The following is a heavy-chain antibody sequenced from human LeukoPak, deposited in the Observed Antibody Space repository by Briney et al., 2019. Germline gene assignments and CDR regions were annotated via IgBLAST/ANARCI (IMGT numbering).Heavy chain of an antibody. CDR2: IYYSGNT. D-gene: IGHD4-17*01. CDR1: GRSISSSIYY. CDR3: ASQTTYGDYAFDF. V-gene: IGHV4-39*02. Sequence: SETLSLTCTVSGRSISSSIYYWGWIRQPPGKGLEWIGSIYYSGNTYYNPSLNSRVTISVDMSKNHFSLKLSSVTAADTSLYYCASQTTYGDYAFDFWGQGTLVAVSS. J-gene: IGHJ4*02.